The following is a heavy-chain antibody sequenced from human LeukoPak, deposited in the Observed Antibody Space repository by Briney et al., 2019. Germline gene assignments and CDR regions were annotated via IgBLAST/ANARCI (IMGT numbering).Heavy chain of an antibody. Sequence: GGSLRLSCAASGFTFSSYSMNWVRQAPGKGLEWVSSISSRSSYIYYADSVKGRFTISRDNAKNSLYLQMNSLRAEDTAVYYCARDGYGSGWPQNDYWGQGTLVTVSS. D-gene: IGHD6-19*01. J-gene: IGHJ4*02. CDR2: ISSRSSYI. CDR3: ARDGYGSGWPQNDY. V-gene: IGHV3-21*01. CDR1: GFTFSSYS.